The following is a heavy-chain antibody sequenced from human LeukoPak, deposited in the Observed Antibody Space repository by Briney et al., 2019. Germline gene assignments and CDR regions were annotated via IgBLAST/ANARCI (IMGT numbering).Heavy chain of an antibody. CDR1: GGSISSSNW. V-gene: IGHV4-4*02. D-gene: IGHD2-15*01. CDR2: IYHSGST. CDR3: ARGGYCSGGSCYPGNWFDP. J-gene: IGHJ5*02. Sequence: PSETLSLTCAVSGGSISSSNWWSWVRQPPGKGLEWIGEIYHSGSTNYNPSLKSRVTISVDKSKNQFSLKLSSVTAADTAVYYCARGGYCSGGSCYPGNWFDPWGQGTLVTVSS.